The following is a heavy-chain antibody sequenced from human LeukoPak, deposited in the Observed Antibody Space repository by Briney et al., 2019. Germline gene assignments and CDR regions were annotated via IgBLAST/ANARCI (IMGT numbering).Heavy chain of an antibody. CDR3: ARGPPIVVVVAADFDY. V-gene: IGHV3-21*01. CDR2: ISSSSSYI. D-gene: IGHD2-15*01. CDR1: GFTFSSYS. Sequence: SGGSLRLSCAASGFTFSSYSMNWVRQAPGKGLEGVSSISSSSSYIYYADSVKGRFTISRDNAKNSLYLQMNSLRAEDTAVYYCARGPPIVVVVAADFDYWGQGTLVTVSS. J-gene: IGHJ4*02.